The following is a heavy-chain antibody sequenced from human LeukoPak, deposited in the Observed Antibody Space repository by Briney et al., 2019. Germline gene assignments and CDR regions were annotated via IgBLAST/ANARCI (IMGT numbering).Heavy chain of an antibody. CDR2: INPNSGGT. V-gene: IGHV1-2*02. D-gene: IGHD6-13*01. Sequence: ASVKVSCKASGYTFTGYYMHWVRQAPGQGLEWMGWINPNSGGTNYAQKFQGRVTMTRDTSISTAYMELSRLRSDDTAVYYCARRSRIAAAGLLGWFDLWGQGTLVTVSS. CDR3: ARRSRIAAAGLLGWFDL. CDR1: GYTFTGYY. J-gene: IGHJ5*02.